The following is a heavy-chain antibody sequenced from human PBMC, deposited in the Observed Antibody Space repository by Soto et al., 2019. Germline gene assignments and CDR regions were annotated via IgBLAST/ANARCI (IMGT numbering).Heavy chain of an antibody. V-gene: IGHV3-30-3*01. D-gene: IGHD1-1*01. CDR2: ISYDGSNK. CDR1: GFTFSSYA. CDR3: ARGVQLERHYDAFDI. Sequence: QVQLVESGGGVVQPGRSLRLSCAASGFTFSSYAMHWVRRAPGKGLEWVAVISYDGSNKYYADSVKGRFTISRDNSKNTLYLQMNSLRAEDTAVYYCARGVQLERHYDAFDIWGQGTMVTVSS. J-gene: IGHJ3*02.